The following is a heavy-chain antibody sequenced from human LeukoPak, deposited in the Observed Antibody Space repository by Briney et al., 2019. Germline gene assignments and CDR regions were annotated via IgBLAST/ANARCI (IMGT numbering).Heavy chain of an antibody. V-gene: IGHV3-23*01. CDR2: ISDSGSNT. CDR3: AKRGSSPRKDFDY. J-gene: IGHJ4*02. D-gene: IGHD6-13*01. Sequence: GGSLRLSCEASGFTFSSDAMNWVRQAPGKGLEWVSLISDSGSNTFYADSVKGRFTISRDNSKNTLYLQMNSLRAEDTAVYYCAKRGSSPRKDFDYWGQGTLVTVSS. CDR1: GFTFSSDA.